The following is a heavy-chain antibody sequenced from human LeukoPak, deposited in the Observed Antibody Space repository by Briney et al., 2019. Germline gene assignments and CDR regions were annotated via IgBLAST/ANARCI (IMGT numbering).Heavy chain of an antibody. V-gene: IGHV4-39*01. D-gene: IGHD3-22*01. CDR1: GDSISSSSYY. Sequence: TSGTLSLTCTISGDSISSSSYYWRWIRQPPGKGLEWIGDIYYRGSTYYNPSLKSRVSISIDTSNNQFSLTLNSVTAADTALYFCAIRRYYDSTGYLDWGQGTLVTVSS. J-gene: IGHJ1*01. CDR3: AIRRYYDSTGYLD. CDR2: IYYRGST.